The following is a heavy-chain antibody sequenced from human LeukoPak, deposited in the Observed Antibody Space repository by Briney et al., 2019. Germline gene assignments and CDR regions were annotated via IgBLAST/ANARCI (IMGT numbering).Heavy chain of an antibody. D-gene: IGHD3-22*01. V-gene: IGHV3-9*01. CDR3: AKDRDSSGYYSYYFDY. CDR2: ISWNSGSI. CDR1: GFTFSSYW. Sequence: GGSLRLSCAPSGFTFSSYWMHWVRQAPGKGLEWVSGISWNSGSIVYADSVKGRFTISRDNAKNSLYLQMNSLRAEDTALYYCAKDRDSSGYYSYYFDYWGQGTLVTVSS. J-gene: IGHJ4*02.